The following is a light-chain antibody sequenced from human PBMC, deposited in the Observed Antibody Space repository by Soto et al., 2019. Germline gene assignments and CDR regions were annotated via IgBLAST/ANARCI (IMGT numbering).Light chain of an antibody. V-gene: IGKV3-20*01. CDR3: QQYGSSPYT. CDR2: GAS. CDR1: QSLSTF. Sequence: EIVMTQSPATLSLSPGERATLSCRASQSLSTFLAGYQQKPGQAPRLLIYGASSRPGGIPDRFSGSGSGTDFALTIPRLEPEDFAVYYCQQYGSSPYTFGQGPKV. J-gene: IGKJ2*01.